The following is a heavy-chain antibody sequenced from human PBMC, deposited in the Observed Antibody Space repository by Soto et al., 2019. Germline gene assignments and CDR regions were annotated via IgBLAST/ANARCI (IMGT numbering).Heavy chain of an antibody. CDR1: GFTFSSYW. CDR2: IKQDGSEK. D-gene: IGHD2-2*01. CDR3: ARRPYCSSTSCPDAFDI. V-gene: IGHV3-7*01. J-gene: IGHJ3*02. Sequence: PGGSLRLSCAASGFTFSSYWMSWVRQAPGKGLEWVANIKQDGSEKYYVDSVKGRFTISRDNAKNSLYLQMNSLRAEDTAVYYCARRPYCSSTSCPDAFDIWGQGTMVTVSS.